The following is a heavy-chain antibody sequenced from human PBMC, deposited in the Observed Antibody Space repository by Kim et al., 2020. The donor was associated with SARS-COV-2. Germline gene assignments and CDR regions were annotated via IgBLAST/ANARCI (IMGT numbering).Heavy chain of an antibody. CDR1: GGSFSGHY. CDR3: ARGTYYYGSGSFHYYYYY. J-gene: IGHJ6*03. D-gene: IGHD3-10*01. Sequence: SETLSLTCAVYGGSFSGHYWTWIRQPPGKGLEWIGEISHSGGTNYTPSLKSRVTISGDTSKNQFSLNLRSVTSADTAVYYCARGTYYYGSGSFHYYYYY. V-gene: IGHV4-34*01. CDR2: ISHSGGT.